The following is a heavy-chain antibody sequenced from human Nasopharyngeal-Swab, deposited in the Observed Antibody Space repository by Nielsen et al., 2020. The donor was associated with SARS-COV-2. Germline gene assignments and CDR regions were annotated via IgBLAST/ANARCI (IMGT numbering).Heavy chain of an antibody. CDR3: ARDPGWLQFDY. V-gene: IGHV3-7*03. D-gene: IGHD5-24*01. J-gene: IGHJ4*02. Sequence: GESLKISCAASGFTFSSYEMNWVRQAPGKGLEWVANINQDGSQRNYVDSVKGRFTISRDNAKNSLYLQMNSLRVDDTAVYYCARDPGWLQFDYWGQGTLVTVSS. CDR1: GFTFSSYE. CDR2: INQDGSQR.